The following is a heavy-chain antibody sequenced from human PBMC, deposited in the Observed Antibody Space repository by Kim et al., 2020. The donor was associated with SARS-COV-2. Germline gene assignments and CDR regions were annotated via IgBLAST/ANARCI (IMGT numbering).Heavy chain of an antibody. CDR1: GYSFTSYW. Sequence: GESLKISCKGSGYSFTSYWISWVRQMPGKGLEWMGRIDPSDSYTNYSPSFQGHVTISADKSISTAYLQWSSLKASDTAMYYCARTIVGATAGHYYYYGMDVWCQGTTVTVSS. D-gene: IGHD1-26*01. J-gene: IGHJ6*02. V-gene: IGHV5-10-1*01. CDR2: IDPSDSYT. CDR3: ARTIVGATAGHYYYYGMDV.